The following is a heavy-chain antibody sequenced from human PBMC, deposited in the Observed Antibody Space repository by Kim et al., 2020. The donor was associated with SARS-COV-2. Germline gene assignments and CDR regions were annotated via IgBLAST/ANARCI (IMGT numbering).Heavy chain of an antibody. CDR3: ARDQGNNWKTYYYYGMDV. J-gene: IGHJ6*02. D-gene: IGHD1-20*01. CDR1: GFTFSSYS. Sequence: GGSLRLSCAASGFTFSSYSMNWVRQAPGKGLEWVSYISSSSSTIYYADSVKGRFTISRDNAKNSLYLQMNSLRDEDTAVYYCARDQGNNWKTYYYYGMDVWGQGTTVTVSS. V-gene: IGHV3-48*02. CDR2: ISSSSSTI.